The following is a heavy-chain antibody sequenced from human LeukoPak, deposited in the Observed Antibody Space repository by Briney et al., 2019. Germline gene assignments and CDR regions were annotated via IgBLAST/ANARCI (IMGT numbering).Heavy chain of an antibody. J-gene: IGHJ3*02. V-gene: IGHV3-30*18. CDR2: ISYDGSNK. D-gene: IGHD7-27*01. CDR1: GFTFSSYG. CDR3: AKDDLGHAFDI. Sequence: QAGGSLRLSCAASGFTFSSYGMHWVRQAPVKGLERVAVISYDGSNKYYADSVKGRFTISRDNSKNTLYLQMNSLRAEDTAVYYCAKDDLGHAFDIWGQGTMVTVSS.